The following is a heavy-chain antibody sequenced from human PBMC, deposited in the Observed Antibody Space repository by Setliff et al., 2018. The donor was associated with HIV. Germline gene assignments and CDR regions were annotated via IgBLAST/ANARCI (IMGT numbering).Heavy chain of an antibody. CDR3: ARGPSLQTTLFDY. CDR2: IYYSGST. J-gene: IGHJ4*02. CDR1: GGSISSSSYY. Sequence: KPSETLSLTCTVSGGSISSSSYYWGWIRQPPGKGLEWIGSIYYSGSTYYNPSLKSRVTISVDTSKNQFSLKLSSVTAADTAVYYCARGPSLQTTLFDYWGQGTLVTVSS. V-gene: IGHV4-39*07.